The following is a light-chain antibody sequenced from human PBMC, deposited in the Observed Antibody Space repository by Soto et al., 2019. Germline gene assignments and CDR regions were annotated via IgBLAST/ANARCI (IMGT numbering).Light chain of an antibody. CDR1: SSDVGGYNF. CDR2: DVS. J-gene: IGLJ2*01. Sequence: QLVLTQPASVSGSPGQSITITCTGTSSDVGGYNFVSWYQQHPGKAPKLMIYDVSDRPSGVSNRFSSSKSGNTASLTISGLQAEDEADYYCSSYTSSGTHVVFGGGTKLTVL. CDR3: SSYTSSGTHVV. V-gene: IGLV2-14*03.